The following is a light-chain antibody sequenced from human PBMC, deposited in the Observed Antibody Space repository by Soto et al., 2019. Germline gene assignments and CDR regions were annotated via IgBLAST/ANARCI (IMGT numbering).Light chain of an antibody. CDR1: QSISSW. V-gene: IGKV1-5*01. Sequence: DIQMTQSPSTLSASVGDRVTITCRASQSISSWLAWYQQKPGKVPKLLIYDASTLESGVPSRFSGSGSGTEFTLTISSLQPDDFATYYCQQYNSYRTFDQGTKVEIK. CDR2: DAS. J-gene: IGKJ1*01. CDR3: QQYNSYRT.